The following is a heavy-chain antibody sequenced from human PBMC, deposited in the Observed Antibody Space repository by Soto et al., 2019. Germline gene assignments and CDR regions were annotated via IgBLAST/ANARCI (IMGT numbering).Heavy chain of an antibody. J-gene: IGHJ3*02. CDR3: AREGTIRTDAFDI. CDR2: ISADTGNT. D-gene: IGHD2-2*02. V-gene: IGHV1-18*01. CDR1: GYTFTNYG. Sequence: EASVKVSCKASGYTFTNYGISWVRQAPGQGLEWMGWISADTGNTNYAQKLQDRVTMTTDTSTTTAYMELRSLTSDDTALYFCAREGTIRTDAFDIWGQGTMVTVSS.